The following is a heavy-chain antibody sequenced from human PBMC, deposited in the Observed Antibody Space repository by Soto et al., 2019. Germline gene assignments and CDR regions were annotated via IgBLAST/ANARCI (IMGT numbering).Heavy chain of an antibody. Sequence: QVQLVQSGAEEKKPGASVKVSCKASGYTFTSYAMHWVRQAPGQRLEWMGWINAGNGNTKYSQKFQDRVTITRDTSASTAYMELSSLRSEDTAVYYCARGSGYYYWDDYWGQGTLVTVSS. CDR2: INAGNGNT. J-gene: IGHJ4*02. V-gene: IGHV1-3*05. CDR1: GYTFTSYA. CDR3: ARGSGYYYWDDY. D-gene: IGHD3-22*01.